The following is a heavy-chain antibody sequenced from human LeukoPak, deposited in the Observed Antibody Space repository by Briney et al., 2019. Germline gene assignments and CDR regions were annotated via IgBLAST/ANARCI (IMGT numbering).Heavy chain of an antibody. D-gene: IGHD3-3*01. CDR2: IIPIFGTA. J-gene: IGHJ4*02. Sequence: SVKVSCKASGGTFSSYAISWVRQAPGQGLEWMGGIIPIFGTANYAQKFQGRVTVTADESTSTAYMELSSLRSEDTAVYYCARGEQFLEWLFGYWGQGTLVTVSS. V-gene: IGHV1-69*01. CDR3: ARGEQFLEWLFGY. CDR1: GGTFSSYA.